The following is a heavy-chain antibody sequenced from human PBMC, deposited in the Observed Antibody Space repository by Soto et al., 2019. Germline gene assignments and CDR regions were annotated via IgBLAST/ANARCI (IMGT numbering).Heavy chain of an antibody. Sequence: GESLKISCKGSGYSFTSYWIGWVRQMPGKGLEWMGIIYPGDSDTRYSPSFQGQVTISADKSISTAYLQWSSLKASYTAMYYCARRGTAYCGGDCPDYWGQGTLVTVSS. J-gene: IGHJ4*02. CDR3: ARRGTAYCGGDCPDY. D-gene: IGHD2-21*02. V-gene: IGHV5-51*01. CDR1: GYSFTSYW. CDR2: IYPGDSDT.